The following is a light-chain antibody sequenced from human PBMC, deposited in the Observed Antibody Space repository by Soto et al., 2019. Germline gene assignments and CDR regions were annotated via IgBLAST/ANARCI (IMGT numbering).Light chain of an antibody. CDR3: QQYNNWPAIT. J-gene: IGKJ5*01. Sequence: EIVLTQSPDTLSLSPGESATLSCRASQSVRSSYLAWYQQKPGQAPRLLIYGASTRATGIPARFSGSGSGTEFTLTISSLQSEDFTVYYCQQYNNWPAITFGQGTRLEIK. CDR2: GAS. V-gene: IGKV3-15*01. CDR1: QSVRSSY.